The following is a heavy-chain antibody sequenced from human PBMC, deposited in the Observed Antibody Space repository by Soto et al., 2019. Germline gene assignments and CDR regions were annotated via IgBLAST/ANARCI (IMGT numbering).Heavy chain of an antibody. V-gene: IGHV4-38-2*02. Sequence: SETLSLTCTVSGYSISRGSYWAWMRQGAGKGPEWIASIYHGGTTFYNPSLKSRITISVDTSNNQFSLKLTSVTAADTAVYYCARVHVMVVAGSPFDYWGHGTLVTVSS. CDR2: IYHGGTT. CDR1: GYSISRGSY. D-gene: IGHD6-19*01. CDR3: ARVHVMVVAGSPFDY. J-gene: IGHJ4*01.